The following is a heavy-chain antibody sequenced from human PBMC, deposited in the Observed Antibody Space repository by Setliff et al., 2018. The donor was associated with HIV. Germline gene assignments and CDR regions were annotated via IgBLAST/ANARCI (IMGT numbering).Heavy chain of an antibody. CDR1: GYSISTNEW. V-gene: IGHV4-28*02. CDR2: ISNSGKI. Sequence: LTCAVSGYSISTNEWWGWIRQPPGKGLAWIGYISNSGKIYYDPSLNSRVTLSADTSKNQLSLKLTSVTAEDTGVYYCARTVPHSAAQDAFDIWGQGTVVTVSS. D-gene: IGHD4-4*01. J-gene: IGHJ3*02. CDR3: ARTVPHSAAQDAFDI.